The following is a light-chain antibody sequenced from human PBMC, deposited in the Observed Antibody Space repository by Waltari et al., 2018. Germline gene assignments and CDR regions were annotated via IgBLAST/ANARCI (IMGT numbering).Light chain of an antibody. CDR1: HSISSW. CDR3: QQYNSYRT. Sequence: DIQMTQSPSTLSASIGDRVTITCTASHSISSWLAWDQPKTGKAPKLLIYKASSLESGVPSRFSGSGSGTEFTLTISSLQPDDFGTYYCQQYNSYRTFGPGTKVEI. CDR2: KAS. J-gene: IGKJ1*01. V-gene: IGKV1-5*03.